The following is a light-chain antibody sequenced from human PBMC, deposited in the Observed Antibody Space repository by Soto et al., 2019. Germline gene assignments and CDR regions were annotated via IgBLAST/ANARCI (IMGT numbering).Light chain of an antibody. Sequence: EILLTQAPATLSLSPGERATLSCRASQSVSSYLAWYQQKPGQAPRLLIYDASNRATGIPARFSGSGSGTDFTLIISCLEPEDYAVYYCQHRSNLPPPFGGETK. V-gene: IGKV3-11*01. CDR2: DAS. CDR3: QHRSNLPPP. CDR1: QSVSSY. J-gene: IGKJ4*01.